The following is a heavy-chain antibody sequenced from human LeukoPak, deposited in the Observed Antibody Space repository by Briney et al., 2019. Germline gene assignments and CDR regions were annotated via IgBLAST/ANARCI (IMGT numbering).Heavy chain of an antibody. CDR1: GFTFSSYG. V-gene: IGHV3-30*02. Sequence: GGSLRLSCAASGFTFSSYGMHWVRQAPGKGLEWVAFIRYDRSNRYYADSVKGRFTISRDNSKNTLYLQMNSLRPEDTAVYYCARGGKIALAGTRSPQYFQHWGQGTLVTVSS. CDR2: IRYDRSNR. J-gene: IGHJ1*01. CDR3: ARGGKIALAGTRSPQYFQH. D-gene: IGHD6-19*01.